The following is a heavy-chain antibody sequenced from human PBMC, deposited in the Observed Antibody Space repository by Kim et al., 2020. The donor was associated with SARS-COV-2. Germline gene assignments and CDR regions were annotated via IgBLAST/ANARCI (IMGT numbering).Heavy chain of an antibody. CDR1: GFTFSSYG. Sequence: GGSLRLSCAASGFTFSSYGMHWVRQAPGKGLEWVAVIWYDGSNKYYADSVKGRFTISRDNSKNTLYLQMNSLRAEDTAVYYCARGHNWKTYYYYGMDVWGQGTTVTVSS. J-gene: IGHJ6*02. V-gene: IGHV3-33*01. CDR3: ARGHNWKTYYYYGMDV. CDR2: IWYDGSNK. D-gene: IGHD1-20*01.